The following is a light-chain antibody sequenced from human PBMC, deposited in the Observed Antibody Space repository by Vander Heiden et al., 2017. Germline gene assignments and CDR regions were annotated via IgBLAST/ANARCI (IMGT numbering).Light chain of an antibody. Sequence: EIVLTQSPGTLSLSPGERATLSCRASQSVSSSYLAWYQQKPGQAPRLLIYGASSRATGIPDRFSGSGSGTDFTLTISRLEPEDFAVYYCQQDGSSPETLGQGTKVEIK. CDR2: GAS. CDR1: QSVSSSY. V-gene: IGKV3-20*01. J-gene: IGKJ1*01. CDR3: QQDGSSPET.